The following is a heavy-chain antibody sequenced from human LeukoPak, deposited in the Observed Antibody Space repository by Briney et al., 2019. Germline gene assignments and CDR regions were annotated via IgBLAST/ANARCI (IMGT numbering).Heavy chain of an antibody. CDR2: INHSGST. Sequence: SSETLSLTCAVYGGSFSGYYWSWIRQPPGKGLEWIGEINHSGSTNYNPSLKSRVTISVDTSKNQFSLKLSSVTAADTAVYYCARGYSSGWYGSMDVWGQGTTVTVSS. J-gene: IGHJ6*02. V-gene: IGHV4-34*01. CDR3: ARGYSSGWYGSMDV. D-gene: IGHD6-19*01. CDR1: GGSFSGYY.